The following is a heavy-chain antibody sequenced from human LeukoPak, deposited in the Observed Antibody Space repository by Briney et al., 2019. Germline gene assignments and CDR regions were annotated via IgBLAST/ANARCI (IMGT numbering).Heavy chain of an antibody. J-gene: IGHJ4*02. V-gene: IGHV1-18*01. CDR1: GYTFTSYG. CDR2: ISAYNGNT. D-gene: IGHD3-10*01. CDR3: AMTMVRGVIEDY. Sequence: ASVKVSCKASGYTFTSYGTSWVRQAPGQGLEWMGWISAYNGNTNYAQKLQGRVTMTTDTSTSTAYMELRSLRSDDTAVYYCAMTMVRGVIEDYWGQGTLVTVSS.